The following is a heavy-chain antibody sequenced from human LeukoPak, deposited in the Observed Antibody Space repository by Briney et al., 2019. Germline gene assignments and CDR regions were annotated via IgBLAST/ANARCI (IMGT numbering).Heavy chain of an antibody. J-gene: IGHJ5*02. V-gene: IGHV5-51*01. D-gene: IGHD1-26*01. Sequence: GESLKISCKASGYSFTTHWIGWVRQMPGKGLECMGIIWPGDSDTRYSPSFQGQVTISADKTISTVYLQWSSLKVSDTAIYYCARRGRGDWFDPWGQGTLVTVSS. CDR1: GYSFTTHW. CDR2: IWPGDSDT. CDR3: ARRGRGDWFDP.